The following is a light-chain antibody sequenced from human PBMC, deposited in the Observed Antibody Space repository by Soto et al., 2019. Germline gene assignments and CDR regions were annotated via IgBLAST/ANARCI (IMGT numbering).Light chain of an antibody. V-gene: IGKV3-15*01. CDR2: DTS. CDR3: QHYVNWPLT. CDR1: QGIGDT. Sequence: EIAMTQSPATLSVSPGEVAALSCRASQGIGDTLAWYQQKPGQTPRLLXYDTSIRATGVPARFSGSRSGAEFTLTISSLQSEDFAVYYCQHYVNWPLTFGGGTKVDIK. J-gene: IGKJ4*01.